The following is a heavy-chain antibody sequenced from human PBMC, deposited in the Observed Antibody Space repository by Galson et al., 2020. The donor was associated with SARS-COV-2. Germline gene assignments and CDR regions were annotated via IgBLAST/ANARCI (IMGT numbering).Heavy chain of an antibody. CDR2: ISWNSGSI. J-gene: IGHJ4*02. V-gene: IGHV3-9*01. Sequence: GGSLRLSCAASGFTFDDYAMHWVRQAPGKGLEWVSGISWNSGSIGYADSVKGRFTISRDNAKNSLYLQMNSLRAEDTALYYCASYDGDYYDSSGYYVYWGQGTLVTVSS. CDR3: ASYDGDYYDSSGYYVY. CDR1: GFTFDDYA. D-gene: IGHD3-22*01.